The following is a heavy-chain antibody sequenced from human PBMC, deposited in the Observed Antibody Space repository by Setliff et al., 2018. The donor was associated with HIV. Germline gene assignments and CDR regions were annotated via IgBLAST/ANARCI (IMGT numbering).Heavy chain of an antibody. J-gene: IGHJ3*02. CDR2: IKSRVDGETT. CDR3: ILLGMHGAFDI. D-gene: IGHD7-27*01. CDR1: GFNFKNAW. Sequence: KPGGSLRLSCAGSGFNFKNAWMSWVRQAPGKGLEWVGRIKSRVDGETTAYAAPLKGRFTISRDDSKNTLYLQMDSLSTEDTAVYYCILLGMHGAFDIWGQGTMVTVS. V-gene: IGHV3-15*01.